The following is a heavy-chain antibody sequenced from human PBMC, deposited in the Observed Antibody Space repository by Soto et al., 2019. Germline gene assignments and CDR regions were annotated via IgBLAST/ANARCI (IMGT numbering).Heavy chain of an antibody. CDR3: ARGADMVRGVTYGFVI. V-gene: IGHV4-31*03. J-gene: IGHJ3*02. CDR1: GGSISSGGYY. Sequence: QVQLQESGPGLVKPSQTLSLTCTVSGGSISSGGYYWSWIRQHPGKGLEWIGYISYSGTTQYNPSIKSRVTVSVDTSKNQLSLRLNSVTAADTAIYYCARGADMVRGVTYGFVIWGQGTMVTASS. CDR2: ISYSGTT. D-gene: IGHD3-10*01.